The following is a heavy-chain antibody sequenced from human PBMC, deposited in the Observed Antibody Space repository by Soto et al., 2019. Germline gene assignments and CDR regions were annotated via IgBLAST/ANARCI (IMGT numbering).Heavy chain of an antibody. J-gene: IGHJ6*02. CDR2: IYYSGST. Sequence: PSETLSLTCTVSGGSISSSSYYWGWIRQPPGKGLEWIGSIYYSGSTYYNPSLKSRVTISVDTSKNQFSLKLSSVTAADTAVYYCARLGRTLGYYYYYYGMDVWGQGTTVTVSS. D-gene: IGHD1-26*01. CDR3: ARLGRTLGYYYYYYGMDV. V-gene: IGHV4-39*01. CDR1: GGSISSSSYY.